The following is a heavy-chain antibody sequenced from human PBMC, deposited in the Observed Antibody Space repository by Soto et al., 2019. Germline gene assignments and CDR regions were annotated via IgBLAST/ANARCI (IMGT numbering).Heavy chain of an antibody. D-gene: IGHD3-22*01. CDR3: AKSDSSGLAAFCMDV. CDR2: ISGSGYGT. Sequence: GGSLRLSCAASGFTFSSYAMSWVRQAPGKGLEWVSAISGSGYGTYYADSVKGRFTISRDNSKNTLYVQMNSLRAEDTAVYYCAKSDSSGLAAFCMDVWGPGTTVTVSS. CDR1: GFTFSSYA. J-gene: IGHJ6*02. V-gene: IGHV3-23*01.